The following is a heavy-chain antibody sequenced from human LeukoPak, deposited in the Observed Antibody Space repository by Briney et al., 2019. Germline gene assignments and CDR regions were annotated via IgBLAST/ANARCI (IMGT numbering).Heavy chain of an antibody. CDR3: ARDGIPWDSSSWYDP. CDR1: GFTFSSYA. Sequence: GGALRLSCAASGFTFSSYAMHWVRQAPGKGLEWVAVISYDGSNKYYADSVKGRFTISRDNSTNTLYLQMNSLRAEDTAVYYCARDGIPWDSSSWYDPWGQGTLVTVSS. CDR2: ISYDGSNK. J-gene: IGHJ5*02. D-gene: IGHD6-13*01. V-gene: IGHV3-30*04.